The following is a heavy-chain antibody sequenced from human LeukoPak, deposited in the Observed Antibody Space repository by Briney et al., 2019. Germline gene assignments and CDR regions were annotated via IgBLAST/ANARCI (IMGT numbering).Heavy chain of an antibody. D-gene: IGHD5-18*01. CDR3: ARGGGGYSYGYPRRLYYFDY. Sequence: KPSETLSLTCNVSGDSMSSSSYYWGWIRQPPGKGLEWIGSVYYSGRTYYNPSLKSRVTISVDTSKKQISLKLNSVTAADTAVYYCARGGGGYSYGYPRRLYYFDYWGQGTLVTVSS. J-gene: IGHJ4*02. CDR2: VYYSGRT. CDR1: GDSMSSSSYY. V-gene: IGHV4-39*07.